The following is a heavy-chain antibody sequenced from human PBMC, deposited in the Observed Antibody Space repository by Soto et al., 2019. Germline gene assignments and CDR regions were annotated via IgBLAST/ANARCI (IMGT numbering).Heavy chain of an antibody. V-gene: IGHV4-30-4*01. CDR2: IYNGGST. D-gene: IGHD7-27*01. Sequence: QVQLQESGPILVKPSQTLSLTCTVSGGSISSVYDCWSWIRQSPDKGLEWIGHIYNGGSTYNNPSPTXRITXSXDTSKNPFSLQLRSVTAADTAVYYCARGPSGDKVDFWGQGTLVTVSS. J-gene: IGHJ4*02. CDR1: GGSISSVYDC. CDR3: ARGPSGDKVDF.